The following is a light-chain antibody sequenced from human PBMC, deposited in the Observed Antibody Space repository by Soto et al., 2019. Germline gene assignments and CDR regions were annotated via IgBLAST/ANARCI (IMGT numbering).Light chain of an antibody. J-gene: IGLJ3*02. CDR1: SSDVGSHDL. CDR2: EIS. CDR3: CSFVSSNTWV. V-gene: IGLV2-23*02. Sequence: QSALTQPASVSGSPGQSITISCTGTSSDVGSHDLVAWYQQHPGKAPKLMIYEISERPSGISNRFSGSKSGNTASLTISGLQAEDEAAYYCCSFVSSNTWVFGGGTKLTVL.